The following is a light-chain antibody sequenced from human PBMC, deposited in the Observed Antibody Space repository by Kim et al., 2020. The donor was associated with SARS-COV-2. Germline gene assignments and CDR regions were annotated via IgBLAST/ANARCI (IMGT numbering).Light chain of an antibody. Sequence: GQSVTISGTGTSGDVGGYNYVSGYQQHPGKAPKLMIYEVSYRPSGVPDRFSGSKSGDTASLTVSGLQADDEADYYCSSYAGSNNFVFGGGTQLTVL. CDR2: EVS. J-gene: IGLJ2*01. CDR3: SSYAGSNNFV. V-gene: IGLV2-8*01. CDR1: SGDVGGYNY.